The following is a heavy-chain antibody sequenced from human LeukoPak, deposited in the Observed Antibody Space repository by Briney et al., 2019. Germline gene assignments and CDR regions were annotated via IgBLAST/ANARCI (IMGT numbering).Heavy chain of an antibody. D-gene: IGHD1-26*01. V-gene: IGHV4-38-2*02. CDR1: GYSISSGYY. CDR2: IYYSGST. J-gene: IGHJ4*02. Sequence: SETLSLTRTVSGYSISSGYYWGWIRQPPGKGLESIGSIYYSGSTSYNPSLKSRVTISVDTSKNRFSLRLSSVTAADTAIYYCARRMRGSYGGDYFDYWGQGTLVTVSS. CDR3: ARRMRGSYGGDYFDY.